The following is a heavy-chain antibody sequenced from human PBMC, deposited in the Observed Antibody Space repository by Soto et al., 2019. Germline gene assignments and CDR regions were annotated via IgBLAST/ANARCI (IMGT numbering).Heavy chain of an antibody. J-gene: IGHJ6*02. D-gene: IGHD3-3*01. V-gene: IGHV3-30-3*01. CDR1: VFTFISYA. CDR2: ISYDGSNK. CDR3: ARVVIIGAAYYYYGMDV. Sequence: GWSLRLSCASSVFTFISYAMQWVRQAPGKGLEWVAVISYDGSNKYYADSVKGRFTISRDNSKNTLYLQMNSLRAEDTAVYYCARVVIIGAAYYYYGMDVWGQGTTVTVSS.